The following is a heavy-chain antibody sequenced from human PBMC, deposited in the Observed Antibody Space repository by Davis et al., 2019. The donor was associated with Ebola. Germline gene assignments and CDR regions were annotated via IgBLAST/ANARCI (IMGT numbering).Heavy chain of an antibody. CDR2: VSNSGTT. D-gene: IGHD4-17*01. CDR3: ARGGDYVRWFDP. Sequence: SETLSLTCTVSRGSISRYYWSWIRQPPGMGLEWIAYVSNSGTTSYSPSLKSRVTISLDTSKKQVSLKLGAVTAADTAVYYCARGGDYVRWFDPWGQGTLVTVSS. V-gene: IGHV4-59*01. J-gene: IGHJ5*02. CDR1: RGSISRYY.